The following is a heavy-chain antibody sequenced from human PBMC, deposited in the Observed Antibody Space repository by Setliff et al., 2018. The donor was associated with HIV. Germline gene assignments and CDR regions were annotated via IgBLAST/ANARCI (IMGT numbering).Heavy chain of an antibody. Sequence: SVKVSCKASGDIFSRYGISWVRQAPGQGLEWMGGIIPIYGTANSAQKFQGRVTITADESTSTAYMELSTLRSEDTTVYFCARDGGYSGHQWFGDAFDIWGQGTMVTVSS. CDR2: IIPIYGTA. V-gene: IGHV1-69*13. D-gene: IGHD5-12*01. CDR1: GDIFSRYG. CDR3: ARDGGYSGHQWFGDAFDI. J-gene: IGHJ3*02.